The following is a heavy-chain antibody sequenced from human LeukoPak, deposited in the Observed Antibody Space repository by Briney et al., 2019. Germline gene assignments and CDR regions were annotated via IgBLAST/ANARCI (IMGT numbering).Heavy chain of an antibody. Sequence: ASVKVSCKASGYTFTGHYMHWVRQAAGQGLEWMGRINPNSGNTNYAQKLQGRVTMTTDTSTSTAYMELRSLRSDDTAVYYCAISIAAAGTDYWGQGTLVTVSS. CDR1: GYTFTGHY. V-gene: IGHV1-2*06. CDR2: INPNSGNT. D-gene: IGHD6-13*01. J-gene: IGHJ4*02. CDR3: AISIAAAGTDY.